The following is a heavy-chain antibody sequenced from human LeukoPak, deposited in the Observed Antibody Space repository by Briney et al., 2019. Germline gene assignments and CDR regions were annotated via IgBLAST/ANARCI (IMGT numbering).Heavy chain of an antibody. D-gene: IGHD6-25*01. CDR2: ISSSGGST. Sequence: GGSLRLSCAASGFTFSSDAMRWVRQAPGKGLEWVSAISSSGGSTYYADSVRGRFIISRDSSKNTLYLQMNSLRAEDTAVYYCARDRRLASFDYGGQGTLVTVSS. J-gene: IGHJ4*02. CDR1: GFTFSSDA. V-gene: IGHV3-23*01. CDR3: ARDRRLASFDY.